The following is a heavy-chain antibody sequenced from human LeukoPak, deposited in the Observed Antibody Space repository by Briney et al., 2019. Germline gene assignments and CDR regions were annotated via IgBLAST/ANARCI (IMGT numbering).Heavy chain of an antibody. CDR3: AKGEAAGRQGGFDY. CDR1: GFSFSNYA. Sequence: PGGSLRLSCVPSGFSFSNYAMSWVSQAPGKGLEWVSSISGSGGSTHYVDSVKGRFTISRDKTKNTLYLQMNSLRVEDTAVYYCAKGEAAGRQGGFDYWGQGTLVTVSS. V-gene: IGHV3-23*01. J-gene: IGHJ4*02. CDR2: ISGSGGST. D-gene: IGHD6-13*01.